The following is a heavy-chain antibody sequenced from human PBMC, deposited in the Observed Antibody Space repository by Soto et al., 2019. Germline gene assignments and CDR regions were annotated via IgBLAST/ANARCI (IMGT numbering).Heavy chain of an antibody. D-gene: IGHD3-22*01. CDR3: ARGRPSGYDWASRVTMIVDWARKGDNFDY. Sequence: PSETLSLTCAVYGGSFSGYYWSWIRQPPGKGLEWIGEINHSGSTNYNPSLKSRVTISVDTSKNQFSLKLSSVTAADTAVYYCARGRPSGYDWASRVTMIVDWARKGDNFDYWGQGTLVTVSS. CDR2: INHSGST. V-gene: IGHV4-34*01. J-gene: IGHJ4*02. CDR1: GGSFSGYY.